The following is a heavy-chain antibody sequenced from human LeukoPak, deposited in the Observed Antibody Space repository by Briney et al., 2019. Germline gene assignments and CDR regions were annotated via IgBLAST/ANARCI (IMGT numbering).Heavy chain of an antibody. D-gene: IGHD2-2*01. J-gene: IGHJ3*02. CDR3: TSSILDCSSTSCFAFDI. CDR1: GFTFGDYA. V-gene: IGHV3-49*04. Sequence: PGGSLRLSCTASGFTFGDYAMSWVRQAPGKGLEWVGFIRSKAYGGTTEYAASVKGRFTISRDDSKSIAYLQMNSLKTEDTAVYYCTSSILDCSSTSCFAFDIWGQGTMVTVSS. CDR2: IRSKAYGGTT.